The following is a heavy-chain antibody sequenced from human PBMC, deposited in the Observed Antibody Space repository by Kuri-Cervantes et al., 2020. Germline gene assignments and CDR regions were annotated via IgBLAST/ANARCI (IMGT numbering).Heavy chain of an antibody. V-gene: IGHV1-69*13. CDR2: IIPIFGTA. CDR1: GYTFTSYG. J-gene: IGHJ4*02. Sequence: SVKVSCKASGYTFTSYGISWVRQAPGQGLEWMGGIIPIFGTANYAQKFQGRVTITADESTSTAYMELSSLRSEDTAVYYCARGDPGSYCSYWGQGTLVTVSS. D-gene: IGHD3-10*01. CDR3: ARGDPGSYCSY.